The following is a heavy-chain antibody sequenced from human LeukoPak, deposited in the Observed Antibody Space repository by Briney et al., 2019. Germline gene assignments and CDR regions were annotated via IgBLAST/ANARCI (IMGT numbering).Heavy chain of an antibody. CDR1: GGAISSSHYY. CDR3: AILPARDTYYYDSSGCYRPGVH. Sequence: KPSEALSLTCTVSGGAISSSHYYWGWIRQPPGKGLEWIGSIYYSGSTSYNSSLKSRVTISVDTSKNQFSLKLSSVTAADTAVYYCAILPARDTYYYDSSGCYRPGVHWGQGTLVTVSS. CDR2: IYYSGST. D-gene: IGHD3-22*01. J-gene: IGHJ4*02. V-gene: IGHV4-39*07.